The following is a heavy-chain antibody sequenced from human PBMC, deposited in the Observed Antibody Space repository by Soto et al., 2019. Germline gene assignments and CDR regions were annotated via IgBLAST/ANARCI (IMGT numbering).Heavy chain of an antibody. Sequence: TGGSLRLSCAASGFTFSDYWMTWVRQAPGKGLEWVADIKQDGSDTYYTGSVKGRFNVSRDSVKNSLSLQMKSLRAEDRAVYYCGRGPRYSFGFFDFWGQGTLVTVSS. CDR1: GFTFSDYW. CDR2: IKQDGSDT. J-gene: IGHJ4*02. V-gene: IGHV3-7*03. CDR3: GRGPRYSFGFFDF. D-gene: IGHD5-18*01.